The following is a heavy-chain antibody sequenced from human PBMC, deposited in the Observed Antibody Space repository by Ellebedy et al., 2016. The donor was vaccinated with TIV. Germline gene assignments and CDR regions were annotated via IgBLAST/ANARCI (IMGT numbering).Heavy chain of an antibody. J-gene: IGHJ4*02. CDR2: IYSGGST. CDR1: GFSVSSDY. V-gene: IGHV3-66*01. CDR3: VRDRDYYGSGSFGYFDY. Sequence: GESLKISCAASGFSVSSDYMSWVRQATGKGLEWVSVIYSGGSTYYADSVKGRFTISRDNSKNTVYLQINSLRAEDTAVYYCVRDRDYYGSGSFGYFDYWGQGTLVTVSS. D-gene: IGHD3-10*01.